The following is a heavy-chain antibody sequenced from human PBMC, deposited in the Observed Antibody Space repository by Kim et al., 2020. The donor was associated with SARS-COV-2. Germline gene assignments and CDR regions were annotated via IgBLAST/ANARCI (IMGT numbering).Heavy chain of an antibody. CDR3: AKDGGKLRCLDY. V-gene: IGHV3-30*18. D-gene: IGHD3-16*01. CDR1: GFTFSSYG. J-gene: IGHJ4*02. CDR2: ISYDGSNK. Sequence: GGSLRLSCAASGFTFSSYGMHWVRQAPGKGLEWVAVISYDGSNKYYADSVKGRFTISRDNSKNTLYLQMNSLRAEDTAVYYCAKDGGKLRCLDYWGQGTLVTVSS.